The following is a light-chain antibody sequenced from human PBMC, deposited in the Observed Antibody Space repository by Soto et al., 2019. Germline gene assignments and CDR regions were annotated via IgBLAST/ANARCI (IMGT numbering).Light chain of an antibody. Sequence: EIVMTQSPATLSVSPGVRATLSCMASQSVSSNLAWYQQKPGQAPRLLIYGASTRATGIPARFSGSGSGTEFTLTICSLQSEDFAVYYCQQYNNWPFTFGPGTKVDIK. CDR3: QQYNNWPFT. J-gene: IGKJ3*01. V-gene: IGKV3-15*01. CDR1: QSVSSN. CDR2: GAS.